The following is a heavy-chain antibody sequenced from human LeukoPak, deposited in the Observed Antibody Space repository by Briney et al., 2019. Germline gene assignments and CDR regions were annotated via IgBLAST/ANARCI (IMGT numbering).Heavy chain of an antibody. CDR2: ISGSGGST. J-gene: IGHJ3*02. CDR1: GFTFSSYV. Sequence: GGSLRLSCAASGFTFSSYVMSWVRQAPGKGLEWVSAISGSGGSTYHADSVKGRFTISRDNSKNTLYLQMNSLRAEDTAVYYCAKIYGDYVSGAFDIWGQGTMVTVFS. CDR3: AKIYGDYVSGAFDI. D-gene: IGHD4-17*01. V-gene: IGHV3-23*01.